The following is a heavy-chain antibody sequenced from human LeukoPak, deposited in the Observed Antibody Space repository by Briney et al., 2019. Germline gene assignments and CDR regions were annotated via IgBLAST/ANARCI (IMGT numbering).Heavy chain of an antibody. Sequence: GGSLRLSCAASGFTFSSFAMTWVRQAPGKGLEWVSSISGSGGSTYYADSVQGRFTISRNNSKNTLYLQMNSLRAEDTAVYYCAKYLGSGTSFDDWGQGTLVTVSS. CDR2: ISGSGGST. D-gene: IGHD3-10*01. J-gene: IGHJ4*02. CDR1: GFTFSSFA. CDR3: AKYLGSGTSFDD. V-gene: IGHV3-23*01.